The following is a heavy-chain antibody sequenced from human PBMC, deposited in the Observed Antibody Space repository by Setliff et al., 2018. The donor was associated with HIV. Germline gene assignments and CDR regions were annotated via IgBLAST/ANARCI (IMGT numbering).Heavy chain of an antibody. CDR1: GFTFKSYS. Sequence: QPGGSLRLSCEASGFTFKSYSINWVRQAPGQGLEWVSYISSSGSTIYYADSVKGRFTISRDNAKNSLYLQMNSLRAEDTAVYYCAREVVGATERYYFDYWGQGTLVTVSS. CDR2: ISSSGSTI. CDR3: AREVVGATERYYFDY. V-gene: IGHV3-48*04. J-gene: IGHJ4*02. D-gene: IGHD1-26*01.